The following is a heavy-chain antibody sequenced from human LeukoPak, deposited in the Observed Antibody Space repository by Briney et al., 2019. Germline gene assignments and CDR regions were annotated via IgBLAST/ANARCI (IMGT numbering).Heavy chain of an antibody. CDR3: ARTDSSSWFYYGMDV. CDR2: IYYSGST. CDR1: GGSISSYY. D-gene: IGHD6-13*01. J-gene: IGHJ6*02. V-gene: IGHV4-59*01. Sequence: SETLSLTCTVSGGSISSYYWSWIRQPPGKGREWIGYIYYSGSTNYNPSLKSRVTISVDTSKNQLSLKLSSVTATDTAVYYCARTDSSSWFYYGMDVWGQGTTVTVSS.